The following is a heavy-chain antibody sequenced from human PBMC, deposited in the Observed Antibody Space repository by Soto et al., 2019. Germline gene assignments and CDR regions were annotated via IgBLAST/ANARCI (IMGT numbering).Heavy chain of an antibody. CDR3: AKRGQGSYQWLVMGAIDL. J-gene: IGHJ5*02. Sequence: GSLRRFCAASGFIFGDYALNWVRQAPGKGLEWVSGISGTGSTSYYADSVRGRFTISRDNFKNTVSLQMSSLRADDTAVYYCAKRGQGSYQWLVMGAIDLWGQGTLVTVSS. CDR2: ISGTGSTS. D-gene: IGHD6-19*01. V-gene: IGHV3-23*01. CDR1: GFIFGDYA.